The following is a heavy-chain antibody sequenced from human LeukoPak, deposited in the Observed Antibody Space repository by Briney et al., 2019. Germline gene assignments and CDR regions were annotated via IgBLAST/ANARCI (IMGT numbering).Heavy chain of an antibody. D-gene: IGHD5-18*01. V-gene: IGHV4-39*07. CDR1: GGSISSSSHY. CDR2: IYYSGST. CDR3: ARGQKYRNGYTVTELGSGYFDY. Sequence: SETLSLTCTVSGGSISSSSHYWGWIRQPLGKGLEWIGGIYYSGSTYYNPSLKSRVTISVDTSKNLFSLKLSSVTAADTAVYYCARGQKYRNGYTVTELGSGYFDYWGQGTLVTVSS. J-gene: IGHJ4*02.